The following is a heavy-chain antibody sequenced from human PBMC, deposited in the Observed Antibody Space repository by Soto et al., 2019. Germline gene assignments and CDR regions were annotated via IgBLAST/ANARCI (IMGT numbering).Heavy chain of an antibody. CDR2: ISYDGSDE. D-gene: IGHD2-2*01. Sequence: QVHLVESGGGEVQPGRSLRLSCVASGFTFATHAMHWVRQAPGKGLEWVAGISYDGSDEYYAHSVKGRFTISRDSSENTLYLHMSSLRAEDTAVYYCAKVLPSLPTNHFFDYWGQGTLVTVSS. CDR1: GFTFATHA. J-gene: IGHJ4*02. CDR3: AKVLPSLPTNHFFDY. V-gene: IGHV3-30*18.